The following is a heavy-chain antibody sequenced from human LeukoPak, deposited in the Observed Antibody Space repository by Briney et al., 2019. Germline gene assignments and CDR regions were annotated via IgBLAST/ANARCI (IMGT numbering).Heavy chain of an antibody. CDR2: INPSGGST. V-gene: IGHV1-46*01. CDR1: GYTFTSYY. D-gene: IGHD3-10*01. CDR3: ARDLGGEFGELLSVDY. Sequence: ASVKVSCKASGYTFTSYYMHWVRQAPGQGLEWMGIINPSGGSTSYAQKFQGRVTMTRDTSTSTVYMELSSLRSEDTAVYYCARDLGGEFGELLSVDYGGQGTLVTVSS. J-gene: IGHJ4*02.